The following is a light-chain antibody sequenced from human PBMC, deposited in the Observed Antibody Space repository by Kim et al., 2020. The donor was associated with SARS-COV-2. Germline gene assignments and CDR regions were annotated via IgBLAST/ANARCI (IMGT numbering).Light chain of an antibody. CDR1: RLGDKY. J-gene: IGLJ2*01. CDR2: QSD. V-gene: IGLV3-1*01. Sequence: SYELTQPPSVSVSPGQTASFTCSGNRLGDKYVHWYQQRPGQSPVLVMYQSDKRPSGIPERFSGSNSGNTATLTISGTQTMDEADYYCQVWDTPAGGVFGG. CDR3: QVWDTPAGGV.